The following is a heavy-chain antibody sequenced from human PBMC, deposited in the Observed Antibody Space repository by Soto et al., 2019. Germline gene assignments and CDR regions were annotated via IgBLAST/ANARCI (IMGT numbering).Heavy chain of an antibody. Sequence: PSETLSLTCTVSGGSISSGGYYWSWIRQHPGKGLEWIGYIYYSGSTYYNPSLKSRVTISVDTSKNQFSLKLSSVTAADTAVYYCARAESSSWPAGGYYGMDVWGQGTTVTVSS. CDR3: ARAESSSWPAGGYYGMDV. CDR2: IYYSGST. CDR1: GGSISSGGYY. D-gene: IGHD6-13*01. J-gene: IGHJ6*02. V-gene: IGHV4-31*03.